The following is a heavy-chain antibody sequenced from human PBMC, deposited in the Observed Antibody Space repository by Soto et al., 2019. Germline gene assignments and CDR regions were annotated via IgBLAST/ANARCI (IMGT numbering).Heavy chain of an antibody. V-gene: IGHV3-7*01. D-gene: IGHD2-15*01. J-gene: IGHJ6*02. CDR2: IKTDGSQK. CDR1: GFTFSNYW. Sequence: LRLSCAASGFTFSNYWMTWVRQAPGKGLEWVANIKTDGSQKFYVDSVKGRFTISRDNAKNSLYLQMNSLRVEDTAVYYCAVVYGLDVWGQGTTVTVSS. CDR3: AVVYGLDV.